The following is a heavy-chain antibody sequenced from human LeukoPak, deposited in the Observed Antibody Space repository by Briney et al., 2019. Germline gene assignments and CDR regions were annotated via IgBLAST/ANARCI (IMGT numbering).Heavy chain of an antibody. CDR3: AREPYCGGDCYSVAFDI. Sequence: PGRSLRLSCAVSGFTFSNYGVHWVRQAPGKGLEWVALLSSGGINKHYADSVKGRFIISRDNSMNTLYLQMNSLRAEDTAVYYCAREPYCGGDCYSVAFDIWGQGTMVTVSS. J-gene: IGHJ3*02. D-gene: IGHD2-21*02. V-gene: IGHV3-30*03. CDR1: GFTFSNYG. CDR2: LSSGGINK.